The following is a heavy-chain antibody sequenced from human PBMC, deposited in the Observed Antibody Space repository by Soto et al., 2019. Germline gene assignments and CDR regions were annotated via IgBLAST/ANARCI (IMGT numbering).Heavy chain of an antibody. CDR1: CGSISSGGYS. V-gene: IGHV4-30-2*01. CDR2: IYHSGST. Sequence: PSETLSLTCAFSCGSISSGGYSWSWIRQPPGKGLEWIGYIYHSGSTYYNPSLKSRVTISVDRSKNQFSLKLSSVTAADTAVYYCASSGSYNKPFDYWGQGTLVTVSS. D-gene: IGHD3-10*01. J-gene: IGHJ4*02. CDR3: ASSGSYNKPFDY.